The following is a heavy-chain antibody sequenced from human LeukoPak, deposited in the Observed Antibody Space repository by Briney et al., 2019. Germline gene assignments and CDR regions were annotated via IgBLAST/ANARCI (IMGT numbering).Heavy chain of an antibody. CDR2: IRSDGSNK. CDR1: GFSFSSYG. J-gene: IGHJ4*02. D-gene: IGHD3-16*01. CDR3: AKVRWGSDNALDS. Sequence: PGGSLRLSCAGSGFSFSSYGMHWVRQAPGKGLEWMAFIRSDGSNKYYADSVKGRFTISRDNAKNSLYLQMNSLRAEDTAVYYCAKVRWGSDNALDSWGQGTLVTGSS. V-gene: IGHV3-30*02.